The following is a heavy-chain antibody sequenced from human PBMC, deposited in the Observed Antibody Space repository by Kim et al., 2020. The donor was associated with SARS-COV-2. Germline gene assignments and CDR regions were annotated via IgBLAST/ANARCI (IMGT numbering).Heavy chain of an antibody. CDR2: IYYSGST. J-gene: IGHJ5*02. D-gene: IGHD2-2*01. V-gene: IGHV4-59*01. CDR1: GGSISLYY. Sequence: SETLSLTCTVSGGSISLYYWSWIRQPPGKGLECIGYIYYSGSTNYNPSLKSRDTISVDTSKNQFSLKLSSVTAADTAVYYCASVALGYCSSTSCHKGFDPWGQGTLVTVSS. CDR3: ASVALGYCSSTSCHKGFDP.